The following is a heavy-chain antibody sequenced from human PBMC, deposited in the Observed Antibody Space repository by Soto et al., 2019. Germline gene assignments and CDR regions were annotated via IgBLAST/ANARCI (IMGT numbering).Heavy chain of an antibody. CDR1: CGSFSGYY. CDR2: INHSGST. V-gene: IGHV4-34*01. J-gene: IGHJ6*02. D-gene: IGHD3-10*01. Sequence: PSETLSLTCAVYCGSFSGYYWSWIRQPPGKGLEWIGEINHSGSTNYNPSLKSRVTISVDTSKNQFSLKLSSVTAADTAVYYCARLDITMVRGVILTPYGMDVWGQGTTVTVSS. CDR3: ARLDITMVRGVILTPYGMDV.